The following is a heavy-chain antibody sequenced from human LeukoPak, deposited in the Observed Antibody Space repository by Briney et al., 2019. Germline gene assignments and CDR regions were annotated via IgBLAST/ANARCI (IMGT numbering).Heavy chain of an antibody. V-gene: IGHV3-30*04. CDR1: GFTFSSYA. D-gene: IGHD6-19*01. J-gene: IGHJ3*02. CDR2: ISYDGSNK. CDR3: ARPIVHVGIAVADAFDI. Sequence: PGGSLRLSCAASGFTFSSYAMHWVRQAPGKGLEWVAVISYDGSNKYYADSVKGRFTISRDNSKNTLYLQMNSLRAEDTAVYYCARPIVHVGIAVADAFDIWGQGTMVTVSS.